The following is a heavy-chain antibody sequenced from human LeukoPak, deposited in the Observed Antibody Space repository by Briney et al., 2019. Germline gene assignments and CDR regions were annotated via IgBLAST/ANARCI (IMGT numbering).Heavy chain of an antibody. J-gene: IGHJ6*02. V-gene: IGHV3-53*01. CDR1: GFTVSSNY. CDR3: ARDPTIYGDYGYYYYGMDV. CDR2: IYSGGST. D-gene: IGHD4-17*01. Sequence: GGSLRLSCAASGFTVSSNYMSWVRQAPGQGLEWVSVIYSGGSTYYADSVKGRFTISRDNSKNTLYLQMNSLRAEDTAVYYCARDPTIYGDYGYYYYGMDVWGQGTTVTVSS.